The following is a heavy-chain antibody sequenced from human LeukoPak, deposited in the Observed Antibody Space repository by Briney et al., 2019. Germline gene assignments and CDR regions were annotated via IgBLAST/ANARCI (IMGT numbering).Heavy chain of an antibody. V-gene: IGHV3-23*01. Sequence: GGSLRLSCAASGFTFSSYAVSWVRQAPGKGLEWVSAISGSGGGTYYADSVKGRFTISRDNSKNTLYLQMNSLSTEDTAVYYCAKTTTGYSSGRYPGWPVDYWGQGTLVTVSS. CDR1: GFTFSSYA. CDR3: AKTTTGYSSGRYPGWPVDY. D-gene: IGHD6-19*01. J-gene: IGHJ4*02. CDR2: ISGSGGGT.